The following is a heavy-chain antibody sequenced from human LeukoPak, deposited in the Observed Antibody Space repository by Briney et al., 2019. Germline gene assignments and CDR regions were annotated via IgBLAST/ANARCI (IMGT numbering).Heavy chain of an antibody. J-gene: IGHJ6*03. CDR1: GGSISSGGYY. CDR3: ARDRVPDSSSSVYYYYTDV. D-gene: IGHD6-6*01. Sequence: PSQTLSLTCTVSGGSISSGGYYWSWIRQPPGKGLEWIGYIYHSGSTYYNPSLKSRVTISVDRSKNQFSLKLSSVTAADTAVYYCARDRVPDSSSSVYYYYTDVWGKGTTVTVSS. CDR2: IYHSGST. V-gene: IGHV4-30-2*01.